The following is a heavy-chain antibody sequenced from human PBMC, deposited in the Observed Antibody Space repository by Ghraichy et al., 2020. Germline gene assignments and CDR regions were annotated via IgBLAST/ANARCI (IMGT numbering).Heavy chain of an antibody. J-gene: IGHJ4*02. CDR2: IKSKTDGGTT. Sequence: GGSLRLSCAASGFTFSNAWMSWVRQAPGKGLEWVGRIKSKTDGGTTDYAAPVKGRFTISRDDSKNTLYLQMNSLKTEDTAVYYCTTVPTITYYYDSSGYYCDYWGQGTLVTVSS. CDR1: GFTFSNAW. CDR3: TTVPTITYYYDSSGYYCDY. V-gene: IGHV3-15*01. D-gene: IGHD3-22*01.